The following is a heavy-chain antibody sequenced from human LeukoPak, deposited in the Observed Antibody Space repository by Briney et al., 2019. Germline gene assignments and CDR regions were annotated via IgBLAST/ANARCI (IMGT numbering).Heavy chain of an antibody. CDR3: ARDRYGGSYSTDY. CDR1: GYTFTGYY. D-gene: IGHD3-10*01. V-gene: IGHV1-2*02. CDR2: INPIAGGT. Sequence: ASVKVSCKATGYTFTGYYMRWVRQAPGQGLEWVGWINPIAGGTDYAQKFRGRVTMTRDTSISTAYMELSGLRSDDTAMYYCARDRYGGSYSTDYWGQGTRVTVSS. J-gene: IGHJ4*02.